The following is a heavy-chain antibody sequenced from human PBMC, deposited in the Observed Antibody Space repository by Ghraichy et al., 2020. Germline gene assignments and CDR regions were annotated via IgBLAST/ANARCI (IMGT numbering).Heavy chain of an antibody. CDR1: GGSINSHY. Sequence: ESLNISCTVSGGSINSHYWTWIRQPPGKGLEYIGFIYYTGTTNYNPSLKSRVTISVDTSKNQFSLRLRSVTAADTAIYYCARDLQGWGYAFDIWGQGTVVTVSS. D-gene: IGHD2-21*01. CDR2: IYYTGTT. CDR3: ARDLQGWGYAFDI. J-gene: IGHJ3*02. V-gene: IGHV4-59*11.